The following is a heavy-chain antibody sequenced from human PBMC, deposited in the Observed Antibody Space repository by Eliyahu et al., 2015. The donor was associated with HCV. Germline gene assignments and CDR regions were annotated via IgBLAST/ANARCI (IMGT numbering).Heavy chain of an antibody. CDR1: GITFSDYS. J-gene: IGHJ5*02. CDR3: ARSSGRLTMIRGIIRS. Sequence: EAQLVESGGGLVQPGGSLRLSCVVSGITFSDYSMNWVRQARRKGLEWVAYISGSGSTIYYADSVKGRFTASRDNAKSSLFLQMNSLRDEDTAVYYCARSSGRLTMIRGIIRSWGQGTLVTVSS. CDR2: ISGSGSTI. D-gene: IGHD3-10*01. V-gene: IGHV3-48*02.